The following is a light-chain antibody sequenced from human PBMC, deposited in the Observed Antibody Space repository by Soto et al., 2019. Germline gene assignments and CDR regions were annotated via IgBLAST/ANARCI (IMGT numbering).Light chain of an antibody. CDR1: QRVDNY. J-gene: IGKJ3*01. V-gene: IGKV3-11*01. Sequence: EIVLTQSPATLSLSPGERATLSCRASQRVDNYLAWYQQKPGQAPSLLIYDVSNRATGTPARFSGSGSGTDFPISISSLEPEDLAVYYCQQRSNRPRFTFGPGTIVDIQ. CDR2: DVS. CDR3: QQRSNRPRFT.